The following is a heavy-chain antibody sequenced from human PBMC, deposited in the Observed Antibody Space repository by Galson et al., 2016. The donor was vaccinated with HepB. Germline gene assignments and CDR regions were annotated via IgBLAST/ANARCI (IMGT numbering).Heavy chain of an antibody. CDR3: ARGVGRRIGVGGSSYYYYGLDV. CDR1: GDSVSGNSAT. V-gene: IGHV6-1*01. Sequence: CAISGDSVSGNSATWNWIRQSPSRGLEWLGRTYYRSKWYVDYAESMKSRIMINPDTSKNQISLQMNSVTPEDSAVYYCARGVGRRIGVGGSSYYYYGLDVWGQGTTVTVSS. J-gene: IGHJ6*02. CDR2: TYYRSKWYV. D-gene: IGHD1-26*01.